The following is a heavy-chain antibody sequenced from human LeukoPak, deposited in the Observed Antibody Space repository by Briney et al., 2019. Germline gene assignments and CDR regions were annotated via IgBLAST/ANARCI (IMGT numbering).Heavy chain of an antibody. CDR3: AKDGDEGCADY. J-gene: IGHJ4*02. D-gene: IGHD3-10*01. Sequence: ASVKVSCKASGGTFSNYAISWVRQAPGQGLECMGGIIPIFGTTNYAQKFQGRVTITTDESTSTAYMELSSLRSEDTAVYYCAKDGDEGCADYWGQGTLVTVSS. V-gene: IGHV1-69*05. CDR2: IIPIFGTT. CDR1: GGTFSNYA.